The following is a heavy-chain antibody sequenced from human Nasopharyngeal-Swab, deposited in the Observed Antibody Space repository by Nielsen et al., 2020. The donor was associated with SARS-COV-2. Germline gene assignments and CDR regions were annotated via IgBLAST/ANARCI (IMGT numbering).Heavy chain of an antibody. V-gene: IGHV4-31*02. CDR2: IYYSGST. CDR3: ARGQQLVTMDV. J-gene: IGHJ6*04. D-gene: IGHD6-13*01. Sequence: WIRQPPGKGLEWIGYIYYSGSTYYNPSLKSRVTISVDTSKNQFSLKLSSVTAADTAVYYCARGQQLVTMDVWGKGTKVTVSS.